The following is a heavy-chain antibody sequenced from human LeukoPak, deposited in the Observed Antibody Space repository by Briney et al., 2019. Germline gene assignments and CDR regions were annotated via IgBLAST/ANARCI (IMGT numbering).Heavy chain of an antibody. D-gene: IGHD6-19*01. CDR3: ARAFGMAVAGSAGY. Sequence: GASVKVSCKASGYTFTGYNIHWVRQAPGQGLEWMGWINPNTGGTTFAQKFQGRVTMTRDTSISTAYMELSSLRSDDTAVYYCARAFGMAVAGSAGYWGQGTLVTVSS. CDR2: INPNTGGT. V-gene: IGHV1-2*02. J-gene: IGHJ4*02. CDR1: GYTFTGYN.